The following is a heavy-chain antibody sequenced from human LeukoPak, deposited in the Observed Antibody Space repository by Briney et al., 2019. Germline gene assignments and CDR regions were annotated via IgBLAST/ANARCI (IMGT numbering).Heavy chain of an antibody. D-gene: IGHD2-2*03. CDR2: ISAGGGST. Sequence: GGSLRLSCAASGLTFSDYSMTWVRHAPGKGLFWVSGISAGGGSTYYADSVKGRFTISRDSSKNTLYLQMNSLRAEDTALYYCAKHGYCSGISCFFDFWGQGTLVTVSS. CDR1: GLTFSDYS. CDR3: AKHGYCSGISCFFDF. J-gene: IGHJ4*02. V-gene: IGHV3-23*01.